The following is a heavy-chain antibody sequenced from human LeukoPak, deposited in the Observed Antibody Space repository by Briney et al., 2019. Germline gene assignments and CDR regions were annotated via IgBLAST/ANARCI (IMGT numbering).Heavy chain of an antibody. CDR2: ISYDGSKK. V-gene: IGHV3-30*18. CDR3: ANTPAVAGSPDVFDI. D-gene: IGHD6-19*01. Sequence: PGGSLRLSCAASGFTFSSYEMNWVRQAPGKGLEWVAVISYDGSKKNYADSVKGRLTISRDNSKNTLYLQMNSLRAEDTAVYYCANTPAVAGSPDVFDIWGQGTMVTVSS. J-gene: IGHJ3*02. CDR1: GFTFSSYE.